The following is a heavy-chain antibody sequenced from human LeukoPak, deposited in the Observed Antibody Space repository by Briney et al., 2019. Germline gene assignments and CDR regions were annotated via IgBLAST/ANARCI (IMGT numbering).Heavy chain of an antibody. D-gene: IGHD1-26*01. CDR2: IYYISNT. Sequence: PSETLSLTCTVSGASVGSAGYHWSWIRQPPGGGLEWIGYIYYISNTNYNPSLKSRVTMSVDPSKNQFSLKLNSVTAADTAVYYCARTQSQSGSYRYYFSYWGQGTLVTVSS. CDR3: ARTQSQSGSYRYYFSY. V-gene: IGHV4-61*08. J-gene: IGHJ4*02. CDR1: GASVGSAGYH.